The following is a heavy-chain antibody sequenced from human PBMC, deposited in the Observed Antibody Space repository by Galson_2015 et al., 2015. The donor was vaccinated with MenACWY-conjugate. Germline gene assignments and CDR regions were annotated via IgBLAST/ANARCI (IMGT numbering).Heavy chain of an antibody. Sequence: QSGAEVKKPGESLEISCKGSGYSFANYWIGWVRHLPGKGLEWMGIIYPGDSDTRKSPSFQGQVTFSADKSISTAYLQWSSLKASDTAMYYCARARGYSSLSTFDHWGQGTLVTVSS. D-gene: IGHD5-18*01. CDR1: GYSFANYW. CDR2: IYPGDSDT. CDR3: ARARGYSSLSTFDH. J-gene: IGHJ4*02. V-gene: IGHV5-51*01.